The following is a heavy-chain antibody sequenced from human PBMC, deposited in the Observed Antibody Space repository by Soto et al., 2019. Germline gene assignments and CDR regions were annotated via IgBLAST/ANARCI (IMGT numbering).Heavy chain of an antibody. CDR3: ARDRVWTPYYFDY. CDR1: GFTFSSYS. CDR2: ISSSSSYI. J-gene: IGHJ4*02. V-gene: IGHV3-21*01. D-gene: IGHD1-1*01. Sequence: NPGGSLRLSCAASGFTFSSYSMNWVRQAPGKGLEWVSSISSSSSYIYYADSVKGRFTISRDNAKNSLYLQMNSLRAEDTAVYYCARDRVWTPYYFDYWGQGTLVTVSS.